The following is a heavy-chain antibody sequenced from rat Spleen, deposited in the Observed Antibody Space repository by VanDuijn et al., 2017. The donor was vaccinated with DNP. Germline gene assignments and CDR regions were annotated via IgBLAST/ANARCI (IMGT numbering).Heavy chain of an antibody. CDR2: IIYDGSRT. D-gene: IGHD1-2*01. CDR3: VRHEDSSSHIYGFAY. Sequence: EVQLVESGGGLVQPGRSLKLSCAASGFTFSDYYMAWVRQAPKKGLEWVATIIYDGSRTYYRDSVKGRFTISRDNAKNTQYLQMDSLRSEDTATYYCVRHEDSSSHIYGFAYWGQGTLVTVSS. V-gene: IGHV5-7*01. CDR1: GFTFSDYY. J-gene: IGHJ3*01.